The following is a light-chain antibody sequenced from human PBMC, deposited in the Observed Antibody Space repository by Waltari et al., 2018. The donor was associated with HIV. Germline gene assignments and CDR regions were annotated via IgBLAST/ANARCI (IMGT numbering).Light chain of an antibody. CDR3: QAWDSNTVV. Sequence: SYELTQPPSVSVSPGQTASITCSGDTLGANYACWYQQKPGQSPMLVIYHDTNRPSGIPERFFGSNSGNTATLTISGTQPIDEADYYCQAWDSNTVVFGGGTKLTVL. CDR2: HDT. V-gene: IGLV3-1*01. CDR1: TLGANY. J-gene: IGLJ2*01.